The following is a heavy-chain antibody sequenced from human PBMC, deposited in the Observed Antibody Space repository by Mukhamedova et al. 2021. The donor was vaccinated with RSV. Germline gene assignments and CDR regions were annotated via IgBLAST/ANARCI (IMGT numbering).Heavy chain of an antibody. Sequence: AYAASVKGRFTISRDDSKNTAYLQMNSLRTEDTAVYYCTRVSSVASPGWWGQGTLVTVSS. D-gene: IGHD6-13*01. J-gene: IGHJ4*02. V-gene: IGHV3-73*01. CDR3: TRVSSVASPGW.